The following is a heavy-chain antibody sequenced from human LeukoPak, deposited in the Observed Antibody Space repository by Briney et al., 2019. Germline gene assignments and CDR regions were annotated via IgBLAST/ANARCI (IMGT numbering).Heavy chain of an antibody. J-gene: IGHJ4*02. CDR2: IAFDGTNE. CDR3: AKGQELDDGVFDS. CDR1: GFTFSNYG. Sequence: GGSLRLSCAASGFTFSNYGIHWVRQAPGKGLEWVAAIAFDGTNEYYGDSVKGRFTISRDNSKKTLYLQLNSLRVEDTAIYYCAKGQELDDGVFDSWGQGTLVTVSS. V-gene: IGHV3-30*18. D-gene: IGHD1-1*01.